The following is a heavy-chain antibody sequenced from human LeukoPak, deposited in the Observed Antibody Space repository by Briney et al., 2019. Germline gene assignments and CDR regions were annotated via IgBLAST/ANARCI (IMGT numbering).Heavy chain of an antibody. V-gene: IGHV3-23*01. J-gene: IGHJ4*02. D-gene: IGHD2-2*01. Sequence: PGASLRLSCAASGFTFSSYAMSWVRQASGKGLEWVSAISGSGGSTYYADSVKGRFTISRDNSKNTLYLQMNSLRAEDTAVYYCAKAAGDIVVVPAAMEGDYWGQGTLVTVSS. CDR3: AKAAGDIVVVPAAMEGDY. CDR2: ISGSGGST. CDR1: GFTFSSYA.